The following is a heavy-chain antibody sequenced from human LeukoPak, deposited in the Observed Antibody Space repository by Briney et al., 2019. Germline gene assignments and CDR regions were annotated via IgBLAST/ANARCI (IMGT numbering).Heavy chain of an antibody. D-gene: IGHD3-9*01. V-gene: IGHV4-39*01. CDR1: GDYITTTNYY. CDR2: VFYSGTT. J-gene: IGHJ4*02. CDR3: ARRSRLYKHETTGYHDS. Sequence: SETLSLTCNVSGDYITTTNYYWAWIRQPPGKGLEWIASVFYSGTTYYNSSLKSRVIISMDTSTKQISLRLSSVTATDTAIYYCARRSRLYKHETTGYHDSWGQGTLVTVSS.